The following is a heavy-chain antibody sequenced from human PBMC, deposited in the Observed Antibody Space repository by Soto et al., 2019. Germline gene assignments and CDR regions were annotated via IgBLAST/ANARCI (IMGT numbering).Heavy chain of an antibody. CDR2: INPSGGST. V-gene: IGHV1-46*01. J-gene: IGHJ4*02. CDR1: GYTFISYF. D-gene: IGHD6-6*01. Sequence: GASVKVSCKASGYTFISYFINWVRQAPGQGLEWMGIINPSGGSTTYAQKFQGRVTMTRDTSTSTVYMEVSSLTSEDTAVYYCVRDDSSSSRHWGQGTLVTVSS. CDR3: VRDDSSSSRH.